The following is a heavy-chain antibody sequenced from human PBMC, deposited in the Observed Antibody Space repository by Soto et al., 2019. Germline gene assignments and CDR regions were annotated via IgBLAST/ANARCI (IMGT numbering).Heavy chain of an antibody. CDR3: AREGGGYSYGYTHDYYYGMDV. V-gene: IGHV1-69*13. CDR1: GGTLSSYA. J-gene: IGHJ6*02. CDR2: IIPIFGTA. Sequence: SVKVSCKASGGTLSSYAISWVRQAPGQGLEWMGGIIPIFGTANYAQKFQGRVTITADESTSTAYMELSSLRSEDTAVYYCAREGGGYSYGYTHDYYYGMDVWGQGTTVTVSS. D-gene: IGHD5-18*01.